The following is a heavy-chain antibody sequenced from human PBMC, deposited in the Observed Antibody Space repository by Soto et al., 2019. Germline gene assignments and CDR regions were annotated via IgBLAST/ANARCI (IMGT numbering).Heavy chain of an antibody. CDR1: GGSFSGYY. D-gene: IGHD5-18*01. V-gene: IGHV4-34*01. CDR2: INHSGST. J-gene: IGHJ4*02. CDR3: ASHVDTARGVDY. Sequence: SETLSLTFAVYGGSFSGYYWSWIRQPPGKGLEWIGEINHSGSTNYNPSLKSRVTISVDTSKNQFSLKLSSVTAADTAVYYCASHVDTARGVDYWGQGTLVTVSS.